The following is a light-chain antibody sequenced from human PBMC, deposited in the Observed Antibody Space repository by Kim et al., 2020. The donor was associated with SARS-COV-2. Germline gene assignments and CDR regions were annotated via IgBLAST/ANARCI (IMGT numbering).Light chain of an antibody. CDR2: GAS. J-gene: IGKJ1*01. CDR1: QSVSSTY. Sequence: EIVLTQSPGTLSLSPGERATLSCRASQSVSSTYLTWYQFKPGQAPSLLRYGASRRATGIPDRFSGSGSGTEFTLTISRLEPDDCAVYYCTHYDSSPPRTFGQGTKVDIK. V-gene: IGKV3-20*01. CDR3: THYDSSPPRT.